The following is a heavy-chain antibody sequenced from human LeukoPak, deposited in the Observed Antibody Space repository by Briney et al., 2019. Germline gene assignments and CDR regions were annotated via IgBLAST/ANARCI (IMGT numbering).Heavy chain of an antibody. CDR2: IYTSGST. D-gene: IGHD5-24*01. V-gene: IGHV4-4*09. J-gene: IGHJ4*02. Sequence: PSETLSLTCTVSGGSISSYYWSWIRQPPGKGLEWIGYIYTSGSTNYNPSLKSRVTISVDTSKNQFSLKLSSVTAADTAVYYCARHVGTATRYYFDYWGQGTLVTVSS. CDR3: ARHVGTATRYYFDY. CDR1: GGSISSYY.